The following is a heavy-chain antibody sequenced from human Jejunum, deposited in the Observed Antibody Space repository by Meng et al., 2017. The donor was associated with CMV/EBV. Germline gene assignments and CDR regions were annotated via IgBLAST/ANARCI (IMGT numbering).Heavy chain of an antibody. J-gene: IGHJ6*02. Sequence: SGVTFSSYAISWVRQAPGQGLGWMGRIIPVLGIANYAQNFQGRVTITADKSTSTAYMELSSLRSEDTAIYYCATVTSFYDYSMDVWGQGTTGTVSS. CDR3: ATVTSFYDYSMDV. D-gene: IGHD2-21*02. CDR1: GVTFSSYA. V-gene: IGHV1-69*04. CDR2: IIPVLGIA.